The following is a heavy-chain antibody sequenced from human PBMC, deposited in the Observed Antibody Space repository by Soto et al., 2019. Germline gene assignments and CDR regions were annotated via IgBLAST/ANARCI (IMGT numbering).Heavy chain of an antibody. Sequence: QVQLVQSGAEVKKPGASVKVSCKASGYTFTSYYMHWVRLAPGQGLEWMGIINPDGGGTSYAQQFQGRVIMTRDTSTSTVYMEMCSLRSEDTAVYYCAVGGNYLSMDVWGQGTTVPVSS. J-gene: IGHJ6*02. CDR2: INPDGGGT. CDR3: AVGGNYLSMDV. CDR1: GYTFTSYY. D-gene: IGHD4-4*01. V-gene: IGHV1-46*01.